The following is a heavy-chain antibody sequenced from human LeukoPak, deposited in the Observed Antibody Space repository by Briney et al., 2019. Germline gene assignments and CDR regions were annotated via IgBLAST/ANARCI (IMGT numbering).Heavy chain of an antibody. Sequence: QTGGSLRLSCAASGFTFNTYSMNWVRQAPGKGLEWVSAISGSGGSTYYADSVKGRFTISRDNSKITLYLQMNSLRAEDTAVYYCAKDSGWFGELMAYYYYGMDVWGQGTTVTVSS. CDR3: AKDSGWFGELMAYYYYGMDV. V-gene: IGHV3-23*01. CDR1: GFTFNTYS. J-gene: IGHJ6*02. D-gene: IGHD3-10*01. CDR2: ISGSGGST.